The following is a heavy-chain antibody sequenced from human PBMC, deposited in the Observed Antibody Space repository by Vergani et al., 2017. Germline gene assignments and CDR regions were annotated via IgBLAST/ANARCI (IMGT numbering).Heavy chain of an antibody. Sequence: QVQLQESGPGLVKPSETLSLTCTVSNDSVSNTFYYWGWIRQTPGKGLEWIGSIYYSGSTYYNPSLESRVTMSVDTSKNQFSLKLSSVTAADTAVYYCARGPDSGSYPWGYGMDVWGQGTTVTVSS. V-gene: IGHV4-39*07. CDR3: ARGPDSGSYPWGYGMDV. J-gene: IGHJ6*02. D-gene: IGHD3-10*01. CDR2: IYYSGST. CDR1: NDSVSNTFYY.